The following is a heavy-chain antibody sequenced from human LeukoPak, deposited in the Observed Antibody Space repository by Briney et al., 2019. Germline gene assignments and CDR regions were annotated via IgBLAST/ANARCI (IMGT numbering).Heavy chain of an antibody. CDR3: ARHKAYGGNSFGY. D-gene: IGHD4-23*01. CDR2: IYYSGST. V-gene: IGHV4-39*01. Sequence: KAGGSLRLSCAASGFTFSSYWMSWVRQPPGRGLDWIGSIYYSGSTYYNPSLKSRVTISVDTSKNQFSLKLSSVTAADTAVYYCARHKAYGGNSFGYWGQGTLVTVSS. CDR1: GFTFSSYW. J-gene: IGHJ4*02.